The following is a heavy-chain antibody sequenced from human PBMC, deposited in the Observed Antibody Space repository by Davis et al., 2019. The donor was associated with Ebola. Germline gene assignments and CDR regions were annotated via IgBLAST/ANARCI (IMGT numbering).Heavy chain of an antibody. Sequence: MPSETLSPTCAVLGAAVPSSSVVCNWMRQSPSRGVEWLGSTYYRSSWYNDCALSMKSRITINPDTSSNQFSLQLNSVTAADTAVYYCARTAMTSISDLGLGYNYFDPWGQGSLVTVS. V-gene: IGHV6-1*01. CDR1: GAAVPSSSVV. CDR2: TYYRSSWYN. CDR3: ARTAMTSISDLGLGYNYFDP. D-gene: IGHD2-21*02. J-gene: IGHJ5*02.